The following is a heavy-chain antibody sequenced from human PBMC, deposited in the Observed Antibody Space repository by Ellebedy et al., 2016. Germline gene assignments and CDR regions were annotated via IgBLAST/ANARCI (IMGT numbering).Heavy chain of an antibody. CDR1: GFTLSSYW. CDR3: ARNRVKLDY. Sequence: GGSLRLXXAVSGFTLSSYWLTWVRQAPGKGLEWVANIKEDGSEKYYVDSMKGRFTISIDNAKNFLYLQMNSLRAEDTAVYYCARNRVKLDYWGQGTLVTVSS. J-gene: IGHJ4*02. V-gene: IGHV3-7*03. CDR2: IKEDGSEK. D-gene: IGHD3-16*02.